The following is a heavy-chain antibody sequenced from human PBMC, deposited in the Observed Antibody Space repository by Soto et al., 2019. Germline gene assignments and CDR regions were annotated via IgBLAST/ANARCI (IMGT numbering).Heavy chain of an antibody. V-gene: IGHV4-39*01. CDR1: GGSISSSSYY. CDR2: IYYSGST. J-gene: IGHJ4*02. CDR3: ARRTRDIRFESKDFDY. Sequence: ETLSLTCTVSGGSISSSSYYWGWIRQPPGKGLEWIGSIYYSGSTYYNPSLKSRVTISVDTSKNQFSLKLSSVTAADTAVYYCARRTRDIRFESKDFDYWGQGTLVTVSS. D-gene: IGHD3-10*01.